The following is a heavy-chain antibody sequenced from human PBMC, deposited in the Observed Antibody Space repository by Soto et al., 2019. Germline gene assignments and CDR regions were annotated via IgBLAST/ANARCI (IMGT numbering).Heavy chain of an antibody. D-gene: IGHD1-26*01. J-gene: IGHJ4*02. V-gene: IGHV1-2*04. CDR1: GYTFTGYY. Sequence: ASVKVSCKASGYTFTGYYMHWVRQAPGQGLEWMGWINPNSGGTNYAQKFQGWVTMTRDTSISTAYMELSRLRSDDTAVYYCAREQEIVGGTWCLYCWGQGTLGTVSS. CDR3: AREQEIVGGTWCLYC. CDR2: INPNSGGT.